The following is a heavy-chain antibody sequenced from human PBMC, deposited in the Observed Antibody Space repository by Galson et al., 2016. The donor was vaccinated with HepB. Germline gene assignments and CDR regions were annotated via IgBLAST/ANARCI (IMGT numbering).Heavy chain of an antibody. V-gene: IGHV3-74*01. D-gene: IGHD3-3*01. Sequence: SLRLSCAVSGFTFSSYWVHWVRQAPGKGLVWVSRISGDGNTRHYADSVKGRFSISRDNAKNTLYLQMNSLRAEDTAVYFCATSVTFFVGSGDMDVWGQGTTVTVSS. J-gene: IGHJ6*02. CDR3: ATSVTFFVGSGDMDV. CDR2: ISGDGNTR. CDR1: GFTFSSYW.